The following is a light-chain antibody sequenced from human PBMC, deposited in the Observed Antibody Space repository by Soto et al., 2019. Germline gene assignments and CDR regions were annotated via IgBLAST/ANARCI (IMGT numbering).Light chain of an antibody. CDR3: CSYAGSSTYV. CDR1: SSDVGSYNL. CDR2: EGS. V-gene: IGLV2-23*01. J-gene: IGLJ1*01. Sequence: QSVLTQPASVSGSPGQSITISCTGTSSDVGSYNLVSWYQHYPGKAPKVMIYEGSERPSGVSNRFSGYKSGNTASLTISGLQAEDEADYYCCSYAGSSTYVFGTGTKLTVL.